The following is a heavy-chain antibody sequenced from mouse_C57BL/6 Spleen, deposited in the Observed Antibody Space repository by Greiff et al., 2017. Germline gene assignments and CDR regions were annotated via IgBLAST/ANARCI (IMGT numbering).Heavy chain of an antibody. V-gene: IGHV5-17*01. CDR2: ISSGSSTT. Sequence: EVKVVESGGGLVKPGGSLKLSCAASGFTFSDYGMHWVRQAPEKGLEWVAYISSGSSTTYYADTVKGRFTISRDNAKNTLFLQRTSLRSEDTAMYYCAKDYYGSYFDVWGTGTTVTVSS. D-gene: IGHD1-1*01. J-gene: IGHJ1*03. CDR1: GFTFSDYG. CDR3: AKDYYGSYFDV.